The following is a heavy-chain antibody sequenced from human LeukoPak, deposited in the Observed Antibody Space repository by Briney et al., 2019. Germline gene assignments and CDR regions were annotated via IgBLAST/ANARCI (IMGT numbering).Heavy chain of an antibody. Sequence: SETLSLTCTVSGGSISSYYWSWIRQPPGKGLEWIGYIYYSGSTNYNPSLKSRVTISVDTSKNQFSLKLSSVTAADTAVYYCARGYSSSWAHSWCFDLWGRGTLVTVSS. V-gene: IGHV4-59*01. CDR3: ARGYSSSWAHSWCFDL. D-gene: IGHD6-13*01. CDR1: GGSISSYY. CDR2: IYYSGST. J-gene: IGHJ2*01.